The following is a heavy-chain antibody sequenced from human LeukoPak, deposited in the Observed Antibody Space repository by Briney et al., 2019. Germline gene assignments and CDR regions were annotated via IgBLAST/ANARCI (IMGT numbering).Heavy chain of an antibody. CDR1: GFTFSSYS. V-gene: IGHV3-21*01. CDR3: ARDLLADTAMDY. Sequence: GGSLRLSCTASGFTFSSYSMNWVRQAPGKGLELVSSISSSSSYIYYADSVKGRFTISRDNAKNSLYLQMNSLRAEDTAVYYCARDLLADTAMDYWGQGTLVTVSS. J-gene: IGHJ4*02. CDR2: ISSSSSYI. D-gene: IGHD5-18*01.